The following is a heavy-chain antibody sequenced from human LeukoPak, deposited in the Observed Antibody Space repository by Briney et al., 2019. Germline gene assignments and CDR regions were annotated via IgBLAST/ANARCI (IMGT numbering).Heavy chain of an antibody. V-gene: IGHV3-23*01. Sequence: PGGSLRLSCAASGFTFSNYAIHWVRQAPGKGLEWVSIVGGSGVKTYYADSVKGRFTISRDNSKNTVYLQMNSLRAEDTAVYYCARDYADYVGYFFFDYWGQGTLVTVSS. CDR2: VGGSGVKT. CDR1: GFTFSNYA. D-gene: IGHD4-17*01. CDR3: ARDYADYVGYFFFDY. J-gene: IGHJ4*02.